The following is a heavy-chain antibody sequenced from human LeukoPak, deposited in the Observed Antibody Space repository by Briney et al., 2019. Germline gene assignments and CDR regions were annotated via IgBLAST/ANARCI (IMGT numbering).Heavy chain of an antibody. D-gene: IGHD3-22*01. CDR3: ARSQDTMTSPFDS. CDR2: ISGSSSYI. CDR1: VFTFSSYA. J-gene: IGHJ4*02. Sequence: GRSLRLSCAASVFTFSSYATNCVRQAPGKGLEWVSYISGSSSYIYYADSVKGRFNISRDNANNSLYLQMNSLRAEDTAVYYCARSQDTMTSPFDSWGQGNLVTVSS. V-gene: IGHV3-21*06.